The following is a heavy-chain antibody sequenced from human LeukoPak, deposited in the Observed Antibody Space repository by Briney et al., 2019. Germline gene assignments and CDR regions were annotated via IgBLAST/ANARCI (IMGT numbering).Heavy chain of an antibody. Sequence: PSETLSLTCTVAGGSTSGYYWSWLRQPPGKGLEWIGYIYYSGRTEYIPSLKSRVTFSVDTSKNQFSLKLTSVTAADTAVYYCARVDRILTGLDAFYFDHWGQGFLVTVSS. CDR3: ARVDRILTGLDAFYFDH. CDR2: IYYSGRT. D-gene: IGHD3-9*01. CDR1: GGSTSGYY. V-gene: IGHV4-59*01. J-gene: IGHJ4*02.